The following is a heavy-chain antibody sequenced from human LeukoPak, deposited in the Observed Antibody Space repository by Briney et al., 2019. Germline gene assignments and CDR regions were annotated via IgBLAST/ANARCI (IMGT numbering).Heavy chain of an antibody. D-gene: IGHD6-19*01. V-gene: IGHV3-23*01. CDR2: ISGSGGST. J-gene: IGHJ1*01. CDR1: GFSFSTYA. Sequence: GGSLRLSCAASGFSFSTYAMSWVRQAPGKGLEWVSAISGSGGSTYYADSVKGRFTISRDNSKNTLYLQMNSLRAEDTAVYYCAKNNKYSSGWLGYFQHWGQGTLVTVSS. CDR3: AKNNKYSSGWLGYFQH.